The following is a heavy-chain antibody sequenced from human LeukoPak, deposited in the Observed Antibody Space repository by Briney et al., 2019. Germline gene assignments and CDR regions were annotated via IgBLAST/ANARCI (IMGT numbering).Heavy chain of an antibody. CDR2: INHSGST. V-gene: IGHV4-34*01. D-gene: IGHD4-17*01. J-gene: IGHJ6*03. CDR1: GGSFSGYY. CDR3: ARLDYGDYRGYYYMDV. Sequence: SETLSLTCAVYGGSFSGYYWSWIRQPPGKGLEWIGEINHSGSTNYNPSLKGRVTISVDTSKNQFSLKLSSVTAADTAVYYCARLDYGDYRGYYYMDVWGKGTTVTISS.